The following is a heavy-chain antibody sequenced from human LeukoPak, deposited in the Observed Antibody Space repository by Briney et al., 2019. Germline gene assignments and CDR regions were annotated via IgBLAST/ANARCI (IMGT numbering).Heavy chain of an antibody. CDR1: GGSISSYY. D-gene: IGHD3-3*01. Sequence: SETPSLTCTVSGGSISSYYWSWIRQPPGRGLEWIGYIYYSGSTNYNPSLKSRVTISVDTSKNQFSLKLSSVTAADTAVYYCARLSYYDFWSGYYGRSGAFDIWGQGTMDTVSS. V-gene: IGHV4-59*08. CDR3: ARLSYYDFWSGYYGRSGAFDI. J-gene: IGHJ3*02. CDR2: IYYSGST.